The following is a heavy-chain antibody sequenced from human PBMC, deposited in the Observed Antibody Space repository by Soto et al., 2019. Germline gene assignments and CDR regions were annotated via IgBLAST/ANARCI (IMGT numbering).Heavy chain of an antibody. Sequence: PSATQSLTCAVDGGSFTGSYWSWIRQTPGKGLEWIGEINHSGSTNYNPSLKSRVTISVDTSKNQFSLKLSSVTAADTAVYYCAREGEYYYDSSGYWYGMDVWGQGTTVT. CDR1: GGSFTGSY. V-gene: IGHV4-34*01. J-gene: IGHJ6*02. CDR3: AREGEYYYDSSGYWYGMDV. D-gene: IGHD3-22*01. CDR2: INHSGST.